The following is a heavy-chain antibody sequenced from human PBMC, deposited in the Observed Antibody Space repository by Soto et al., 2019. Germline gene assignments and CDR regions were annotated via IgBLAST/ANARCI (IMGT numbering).Heavy chain of an antibody. J-gene: IGHJ6*02. CDR1: GYSFTSYW. CDR3: ARHSPRDDYDAHREDMEV. D-gene: IGHD4-17*01. V-gene: IGHV5-10-1*01. Sequence: GESLKISCKGSGYSFTSYWISWVRQMPGKGLEWMGRIDPSDSYTNYSPSFQGHVTISADKSISTAYLQWSSLKASDTAMYYCARHSPRDDYDAHREDMEVWGQGTTVTVSS. CDR2: IDPSDSYT.